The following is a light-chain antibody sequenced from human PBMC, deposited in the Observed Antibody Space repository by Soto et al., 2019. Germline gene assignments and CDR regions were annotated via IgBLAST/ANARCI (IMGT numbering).Light chain of an antibody. J-gene: IGLJ1*01. V-gene: IGLV2-14*01. Sequence: QSALTQPASLSGSPGQSITISCTGTSSVIGAYDYASWIQQHPGKAHKRRISEVNNRPSGVSNRFSGSKSGNTAYLTISGLQVEDEAEYFFFSFTTTSTHDFGTGTKVP. CDR3: FSFTTTSTHD. CDR2: EVN. CDR1: SSVIGAYDY.